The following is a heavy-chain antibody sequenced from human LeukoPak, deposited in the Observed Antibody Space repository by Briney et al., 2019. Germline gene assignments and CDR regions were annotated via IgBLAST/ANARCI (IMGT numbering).Heavy chain of an antibody. V-gene: IGHV3-7*01. D-gene: IGHD2-2*01. CDR3: AKAREYRSTSCYCFDY. Sequence: GGSLRLSCAASGFTFSSYWMSWVRQAPGKGPEWVANIKQDGSEKYYVDSVKGRFTISRDNAKNSLYLQMNSLRAEDTAVYYCAKAREYRSTSCYCFDYWGQGTLVTVSS. J-gene: IGHJ4*02. CDR2: IKQDGSEK. CDR1: GFTFSSYW.